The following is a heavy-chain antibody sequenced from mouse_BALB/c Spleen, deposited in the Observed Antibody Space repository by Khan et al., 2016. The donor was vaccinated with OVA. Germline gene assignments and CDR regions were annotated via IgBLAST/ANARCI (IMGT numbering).Heavy chain of an antibody. CDR3: ASSGIGSGAY. V-gene: IGHV1-77*01. CDR2: IYPGSGNT. CDR1: GYTFTDYY. Sequence: QVQLQQSGAELARPGASVKLSCKASGYTFTDYYINWVKQRPGQGLEWIGEIYPGSGNTYYNDKFKDKATLTADQSSSTAFMQLNSLTSEDSAVYFCASSGIGSGAYWGQGTLVTVSA. J-gene: IGHJ3*01. D-gene: IGHD2-2*01.